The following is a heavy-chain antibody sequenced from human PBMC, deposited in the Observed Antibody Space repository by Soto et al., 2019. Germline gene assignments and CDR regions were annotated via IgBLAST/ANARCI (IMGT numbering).Heavy chain of an antibody. Sequence: GGSLSLSCAASGFPFSSYARSWVRQPPGKGLEWVSAISGRGGSTYYAASVKGRFTISRDNAKNTLYLQMNSLRAEDTAVYYCAKEERDCYDSSGYYDAFDIWGQGTMVTVSS. D-gene: IGHD3-22*01. CDR1: GFPFSSYA. V-gene: IGHV3-23*01. CDR3: AKEERDCYDSSGYYDAFDI. J-gene: IGHJ3*02. CDR2: ISGRGGST.